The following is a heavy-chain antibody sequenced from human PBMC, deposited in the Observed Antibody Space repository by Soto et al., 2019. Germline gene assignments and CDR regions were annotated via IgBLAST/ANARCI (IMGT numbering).Heavy chain of an antibody. CDR1: GGSISDDTYY. J-gene: IGHJ5*02. CDR3: ARLHCDSPNCVPLDP. D-gene: IGHD3-22*01. Sequence: QLQLQESGPGLVKPSETLSLTCTVSGGSISDDTYYWGWIRQPPGKGLEWFGSMYYSGTSSYNPSLKSRVSMSVDTSKKQLSLRLTSVTAADTAVYYCARLHCDSPNCVPLDPWGQGTLVTVSS. V-gene: IGHV4-39*01. CDR2: MYYSGTS.